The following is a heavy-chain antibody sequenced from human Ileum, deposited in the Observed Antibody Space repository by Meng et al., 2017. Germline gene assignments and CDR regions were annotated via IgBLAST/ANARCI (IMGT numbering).Heavy chain of an antibody. CDR3: TTFYAGY. Sequence: EVQLVDAGGGFVKAGGSLRLSCAASGFTFSDRWMTWVRQAPGKGLEWVGHIQSKADGGTTDYAAPVKGRFTISRDDSKSTLYLQMNSLKTEDTAVYYCTTFYAGYWGQGTLVTVSS. CDR1: GFTFSDRW. J-gene: IGHJ4*02. CDR2: IQSKADGGTT. V-gene: IGHV3-15*01. D-gene: IGHD3-16*01.